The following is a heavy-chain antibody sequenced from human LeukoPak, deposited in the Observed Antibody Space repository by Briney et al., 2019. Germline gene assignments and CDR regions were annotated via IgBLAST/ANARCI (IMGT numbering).Heavy chain of an antibody. J-gene: IGHJ4*02. CDR1: GFTFSSLA. D-gene: IGHD6-13*01. CDR3: VKDETGSSWYN. Sequence: GGSLRLSCTASGFTFSSLAMHWVRQAPGKGLEWVSGISGSGDATYYADSVKGRFTISRDNSKNTLYLQMNSLRAEDTAVYYCVKDETGSSWYNWGQGTLVTVSS. V-gene: IGHV3-23*01. CDR2: ISGSGDAT.